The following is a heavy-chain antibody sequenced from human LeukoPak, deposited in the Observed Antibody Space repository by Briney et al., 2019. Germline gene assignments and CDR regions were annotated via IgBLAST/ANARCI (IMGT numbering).Heavy chain of an antibody. Sequence: GSLRLSCAASGFTFSSYWMSWVRQAPGKGLEWVANIKQDGSEKYYVDSVKGRFTISRDNAKNSLYLQMNSLRAEDTAVYYCARVFYGYQLLPFDYWGQGTLVTVSS. CDR3: ARVFYGYQLLPFDY. J-gene: IGHJ4*02. CDR2: IKQDGSEK. D-gene: IGHD2-2*01. CDR1: GFTFSSYW. V-gene: IGHV3-7*01.